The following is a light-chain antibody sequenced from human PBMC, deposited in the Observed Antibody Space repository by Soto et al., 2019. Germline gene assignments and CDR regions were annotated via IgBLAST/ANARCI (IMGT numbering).Light chain of an antibody. J-gene: IGLJ3*02. Sequence: QSVLTQPPSVSGAPGQRVTLSCTGSSSNIGAGFDVHWYQQFPGTAPKLLIYGNNNRPSGVPDRFSGSKSDTSASLAITGLQAEDEADYYCQSFWVFGGGTKLTVL. CDR3: QSFWV. CDR1: SSNIGAGFD. CDR2: GNN. V-gene: IGLV1-40*01.